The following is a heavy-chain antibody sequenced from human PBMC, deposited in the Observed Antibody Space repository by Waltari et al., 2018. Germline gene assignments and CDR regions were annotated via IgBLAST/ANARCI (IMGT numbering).Heavy chain of an antibody. CDR1: GFSFNDHY. CDR3: ARGRDEYNPQPLDY. V-gene: IGHV3-11*06. CDR2: TSPSRTYT. D-gene: IGHD1-1*01. Sequence: QVQLVESGGGLVEHGGSLRLSCAGSGFSFNDHYMSWVRQAPGKWLELVSCTSPSRTYTNSADAAKCRFTISRDNARNSLFLQMNSLRPEDTAVYYCARGRDEYNPQPLDYWGQGTLVTVSS. J-gene: IGHJ4*02.